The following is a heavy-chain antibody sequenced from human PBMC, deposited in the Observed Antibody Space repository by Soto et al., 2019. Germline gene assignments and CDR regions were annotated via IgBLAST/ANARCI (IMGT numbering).Heavy chain of an antibody. CDR2: ISAYDGST. Sequence: QVQLVQSGAEVKKPGASVKVSCKASGFTFTNYFFHWVRQAPRQGLEWMGIISAYDGSTNYVQSLQGGVTMTSDTSTSTVYMELSSLRSEDTTVYYCARGDGRGSSGFYYYYGMAVWGHGTTVTVSS. CDR1: GFTFTNYF. CDR3: ARGDGRGSSGFYYYYGMAV. D-gene: IGHD6-25*01. V-gene: IGHV1-46*01. J-gene: IGHJ6*02.